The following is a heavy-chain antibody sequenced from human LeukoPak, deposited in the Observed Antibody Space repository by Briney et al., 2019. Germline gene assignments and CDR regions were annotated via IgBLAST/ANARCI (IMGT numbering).Heavy chain of an antibody. V-gene: IGHV1-46*01. J-gene: IGHJ6*02. CDR3: ARGMYCYDSSGTHDYYYYGMDV. D-gene: IGHD3-22*01. CDR1: GYTFTSYY. Sequence: ASVKVSCKASGYTFTSYYMHWVRPAPGQGLEWMGIINPSGGSTSYAQKFQGRVTMTRDTSTSTVYMELSSLRSEDTAVYYCARGMYCYDSSGTHDYYYYGMDVWGQGTTVTVSS. CDR2: INPSGGST.